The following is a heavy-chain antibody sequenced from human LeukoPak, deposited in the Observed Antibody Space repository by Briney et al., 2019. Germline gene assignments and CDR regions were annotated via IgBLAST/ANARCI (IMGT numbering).Heavy chain of an antibody. V-gene: IGHV3-15*01. CDR2: IKSKTDGGTT. Sequence: GGSLRLSCAASGFTFSNAWMSWVRQAPGKGLEWVGRIKSKTDGGTTDYAAPVKGRFTISRDDSKNTLYLQMNSLKTEDTAVYYCTTDGGSYYGSGSYTPVDYFDYWGQGALVTVSS. D-gene: IGHD3-10*01. CDR3: TTDGGSYYGSGSYTPVDYFDY. CDR1: GFTFSNAW. J-gene: IGHJ4*02.